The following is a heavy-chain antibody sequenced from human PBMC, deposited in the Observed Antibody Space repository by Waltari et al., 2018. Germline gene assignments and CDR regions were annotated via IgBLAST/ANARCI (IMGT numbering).Heavy chain of an antibody. D-gene: IGHD2-2*01. CDR1: GGSFSGYY. CDR2: INHRGST. V-gene: IGHV4-34*01. J-gene: IGHJ6*02. Sequence: QVQLQQWGAGLLKPSETLSLTCAVYGGSFSGYYWSWIRQPPGKGLEWIGEINHRGSTKYNPSLKSRGTISGDTSKNQFSRKLSSVTAADTAVYYCAGDCSSTSCYSGRRGAYYYYGMDVWGQGTTVTVSS. CDR3: AGDCSSTSCYSGRRGAYYYYGMDV.